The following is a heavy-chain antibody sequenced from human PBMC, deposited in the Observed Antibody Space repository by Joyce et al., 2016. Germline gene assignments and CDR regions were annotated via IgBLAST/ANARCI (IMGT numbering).Heavy chain of an antibody. CDR2: IIPIYDTT. CDR3: AREDYSGTGPRPRVGSYFGMDV. J-gene: IGHJ6*02. D-gene: IGHD1-26*01. CDR1: RGTFSSFA. Sequence: QVQLVQSGAEVKKPGSSVKVSCKASRGTFSSFAISWVRQAPGQGLEWMGRIIPIYDTTNYAQKFQGSVTIPADESTSTAYMELSSLKSEDTAVYYCAREDYSGTGPRPRVGSYFGMDVWGQGTTVTVSS. V-gene: IGHV1-69*01.